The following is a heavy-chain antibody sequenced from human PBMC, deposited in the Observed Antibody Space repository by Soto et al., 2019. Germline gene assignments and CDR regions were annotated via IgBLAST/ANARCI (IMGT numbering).Heavy chain of an antibody. V-gene: IGHV4-59*01. CDR1: GGSISSYY. D-gene: IGHD6-13*01. CDR2: IYYSGST. J-gene: IGHJ6*02. CDR3: ARDLALLTAAPTLYGMDV. Sequence: ETLSLTCTVSGGSISSYYWSWIRQPPGKGLEWIGYIYYSGSTNYNPSLKSRVTISVDTSKNQFSLKLSSVTAADTAVYYCARDLALLTAAPTLYGMDVWGQGTTVTVSS.